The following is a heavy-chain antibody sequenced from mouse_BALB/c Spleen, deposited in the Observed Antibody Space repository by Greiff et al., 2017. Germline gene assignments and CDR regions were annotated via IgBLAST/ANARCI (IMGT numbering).Heavy chain of an antibody. CDR3: ARWLRDAMDY. CDR1: GFTFSSFG. Sequence: EVQLVESGGGLVQPGGSRKLSCAASGFTFSSFGMHWVRQAPEKGLEWVAYISSGSSTIYYADTVKGRFTISRDNPKNTLFLQMTSLRSEDTAMYYCARWLRDAMDYWGQGTSVTVSS. V-gene: IGHV5-17*02. CDR2: ISSGSSTI. D-gene: IGHD2-2*01. J-gene: IGHJ4*01.